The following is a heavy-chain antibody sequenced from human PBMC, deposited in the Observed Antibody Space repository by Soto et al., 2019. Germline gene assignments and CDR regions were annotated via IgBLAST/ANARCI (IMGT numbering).Heavy chain of an antibody. Sequence: EVQLVESGGGLVQPGGSLRLSCAASGFTFSSHWMHWVRQDPGKGLVWVARIKSDGSSTAYADSVKGRFTIPRDNAKNTLYLQMNSLRVEDTAVYYCARDRPEVLNPTDHPMFDYWGQGTLVTVSS. CDR3: ARDRPEVLNPTDHPMFDY. D-gene: IGHD2-8*02. CDR2: IKSDGSST. CDR1: GFTFSSHW. J-gene: IGHJ4*02. V-gene: IGHV3-74*01.